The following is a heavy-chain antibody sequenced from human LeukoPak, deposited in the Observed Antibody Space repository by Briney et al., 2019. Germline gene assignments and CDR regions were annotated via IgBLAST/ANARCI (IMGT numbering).Heavy chain of an antibody. J-gene: IGHJ4*02. V-gene: IGHV4-59*01. CDR2: IYYSGST. D-gene: IGHD2-2*01. CDR1: GGSISSYY. CDR3: ARVGCSSTSCYVDY. Sequence: SETLSLTCTVSGGSISSYYWSWIRQPPGKGLEWIGYIYYSGSTNYNPSLKSRLTISVDTSKNQFSLKLSSVTAVDTAVYYCARVGCSSTSCYVDYWGQGTLVTVSS.